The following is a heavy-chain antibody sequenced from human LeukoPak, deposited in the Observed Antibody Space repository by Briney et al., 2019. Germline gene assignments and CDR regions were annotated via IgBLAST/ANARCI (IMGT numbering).Heavy chain of an antibody. CDR2: ISYDGSNK. Sequence: TGGSLRLSCAASGFTFNNYALSWVRQAPGKGLEWVAVISYDGSNKYYADSVKGRFTVSRDISKNTLYLQMNSLRAEDTAVYYCARSFRGDRYYFDYWGQGTLVTVSS. CDR3: ARSFRGDRYYFDY. J-gene: IGHJ4*02. CDR1: GFTFNNYA. D-gene: IGHD3-16*01. V-gene: IGHV3-30*04.